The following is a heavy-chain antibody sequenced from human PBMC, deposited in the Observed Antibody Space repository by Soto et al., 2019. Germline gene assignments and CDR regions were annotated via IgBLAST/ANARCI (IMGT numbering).Heavy chain of an antibody. CDR1: GFTFSSYD. J-gene: IGHJ4*02. CDR2: ISGSDGRT. Sequence: PGGSLRLSCAASGFTFSSYDMRWVRQTPGKGLEWASTISGSDGRTYYTDLVKGRFTISRDNSKNTLYLQMNSLRAEDTAVYYCASGGQKYFDYRGQGTLVTVSS. D-gene: IGHD6-25*01. CDR3: ASGGQKYFDY. V-gene: IGHV3-23*01.